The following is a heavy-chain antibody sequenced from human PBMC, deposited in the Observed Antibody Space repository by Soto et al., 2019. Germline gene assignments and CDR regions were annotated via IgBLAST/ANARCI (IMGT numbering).Heavy chain of an antibody. J-gene: IGHJ3*02. CDR1: GFTFSSYG. D-gene: IGHD6-19*01. Sequence: GGSLRLSCAASGFTFSSYGMHWVRQAPGKGLEWVAVISYDGSNKYYADSVKGRFTISRDNSKNTLHLQMNSLRAEDTAVYYCAKGDYIAVADWEAFDIWGQGTMVTVS. CDR2: ISYDGSNK. V-gene: IGHV3-30*18. CDR3: AKGDYIAVADWEAFDI.